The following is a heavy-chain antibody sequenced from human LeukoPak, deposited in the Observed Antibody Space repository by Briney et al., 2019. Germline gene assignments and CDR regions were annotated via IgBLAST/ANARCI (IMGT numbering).Heavy chain of an antibody. D-gene: IGHD3-22*01. Sequence: PGGSLRLSCAASRFTFSNFWMSWVRQAPGKGLEWVANINQDGSEKLCVDSVKGRFPISRDNAKNSLYLQMYSLRAEDTAIYYCAREGGTYDSSGYYQAYDAFDIWGQGTMVTVSS. V-gene: IGHV3-7*05. J-gene: IGHJ3*02. CDR1: RFTFSNFW. CDR2: INQDGSEK. CDR3: AREGGTYDSSGYYQAYDAFDI.